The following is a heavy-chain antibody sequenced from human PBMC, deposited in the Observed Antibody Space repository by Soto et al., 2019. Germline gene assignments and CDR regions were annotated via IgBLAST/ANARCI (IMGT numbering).Heavy chain of an antibody. V-gene: IGHV3-48*02. Sequence: PGGSLRLSCAASGYALRDYSMNWVRQAPGKGLEWVSYTGTRRKYTFYADSVRGRFTTSRDDARNSVYLQLNSLRDEDTAVYYCVRDRDSAFDIWGQGTMVTVSS. J-gene: IGHJ3*02. CDR3: VRDRDSAFDI. CDR1: GYALRDYS. CDR2: TGTRRKYT.